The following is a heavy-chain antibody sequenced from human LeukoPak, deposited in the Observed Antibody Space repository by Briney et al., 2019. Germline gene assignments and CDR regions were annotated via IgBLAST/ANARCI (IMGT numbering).Heavy chain of an antibody. D-gene: IGHD1-1*01. V-gene: IGHV4-59*01. CDR2: IYYSGST. CDR1: GGSISSYY. CDR3: ARDLRYGGFDP. Sequence: PSETLSLTCTVSGGSISSYYWSWIRQPPGKGLEWIGYIYYSGSTNYNPSLKSRVTISVDTSKNQFSLKLSSVTAADTAVYYCARDLRYGGFDPWGQGTLVTVSS. J-gene: IGHJ5*02.